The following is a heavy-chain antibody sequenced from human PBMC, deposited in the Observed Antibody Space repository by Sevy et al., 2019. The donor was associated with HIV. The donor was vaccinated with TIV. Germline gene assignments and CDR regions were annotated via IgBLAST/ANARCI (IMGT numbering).Heavy chain of an antibody. J-gene: IGHJ4*02. Sequence: GGSLRLSCAASGFTFSSYWMSWVRQAPGKGLEWVANIKQDGSEKYYVDSVKGRFTISRDNAKNSLYQQMNSLRAEDTAVYYCARDRQWLVRGGGDYWGQGTLVTVSS. D-gene: IGHD6-19*01. CDR3: ARDRQWLVRGGGDY. CDR1: GFTFSSYW. V-gene: IGHV3-7*01. CDR2: IKQDGSEK.